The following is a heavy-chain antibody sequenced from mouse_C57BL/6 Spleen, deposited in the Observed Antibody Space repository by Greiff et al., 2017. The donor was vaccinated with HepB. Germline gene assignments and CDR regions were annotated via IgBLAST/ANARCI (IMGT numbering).Heavy chain of an antibody. CDR1: GYAFSSYW. J-gene: IGHJ3*01. V-gene: IGHV1-80*01. Sequence: QVHVKQSGAELAKPGASVKISCKASGYAFSSYWMNWVKQRPGKGLEWIGQIYPGDGDTNYNGKFKGKATLTADKSSSTAYMQLSSLTSEDSAVYFCARWGMEAYWGQGTLVTVSA. CDR3: ARWGMEAY. D-gene: IGHD2-10*02. CDR2: IYPGDGDT.